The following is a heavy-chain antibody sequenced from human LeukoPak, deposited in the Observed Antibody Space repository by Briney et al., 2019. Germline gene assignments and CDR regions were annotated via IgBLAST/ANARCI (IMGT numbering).Heavy chain of an antibody. CDR1: GGSISSGGYY. CDR2: IYYSGST. V-gene: IGHV4-31*03. D-gene: IGHD3-22*01. CDR3: ASLINYDGDAFDI. J-gene: IGHJ3*02. Sequence: PSQTLSLTCTVSGGSISSGGYYWSWIRQHPGKGLEWIGYIYYSGSTYYNPSLKSRVTISVDTSKNQFSLKLSSVTAADTAVYYCASLINYDGDAFDIWGQGTMVTVSS.